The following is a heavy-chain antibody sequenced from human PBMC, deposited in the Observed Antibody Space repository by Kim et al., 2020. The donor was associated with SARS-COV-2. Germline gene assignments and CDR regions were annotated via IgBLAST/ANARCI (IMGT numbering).Heavy chain of an antibody. Sequence: GGSLRLSCAASGFTFSSYTMNWVRHVPGKGLEWVSYISSSSNYIHYADPAKGRFTVSIDNAKNSLYLLMNSLSVEDTAVYYCAFVAVTDAIDSWGQGSSVTV. J-gene: IGHJ4*02. CDR1: GFTFSSYT. CDR3: AFVAVTDAIDS. V-gene: IGHV3-21*01. D-gene: IGHD6-19*01. CDR2: ISSSSNYI.